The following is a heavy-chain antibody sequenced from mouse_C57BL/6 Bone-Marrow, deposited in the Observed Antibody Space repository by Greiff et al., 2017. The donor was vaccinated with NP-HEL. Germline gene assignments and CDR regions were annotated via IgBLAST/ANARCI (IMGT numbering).Heavy chain of an antibody. CDR2: ISNGGGST. D-gene: IGHD1-1*01. CDR3: ARQASSYVYAMDY. Sequence: VQLKESGGGLVQPGGSLKLSCAASGFTFSDYYMYWVRQTPEKRLEWVAYISNGGGSTYYPDTVKGRFTISRDNAKNTLYLQMSRLKSEDTAMYYCARQASSYVYAMDYWGQGTSVTVSS. V-gene: IGHV5-12*01. CDR1: GFTFSDYY. J-gene: IGHJ4*01.